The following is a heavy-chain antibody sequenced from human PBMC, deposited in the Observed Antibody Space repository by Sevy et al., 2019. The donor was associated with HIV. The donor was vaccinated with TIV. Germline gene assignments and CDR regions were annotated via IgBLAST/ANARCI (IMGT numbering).Heavy chain of an antibody. V-gene: IGHV3-48*04. CDR1: GFTFSNYG. J-gene: IGHJ4*02. Sequence: GGSLRLSCSTFGFTFSNYGMHWVRQAPGKGLEWVSYISSSFSIYYADSVKGRFTISRDNAKNSLYLQMNSLRAEDTAVYYCTNYVHYWGQGTLVTVSS. CDR3: TNYVHY. CDR2: ISSSFSI.